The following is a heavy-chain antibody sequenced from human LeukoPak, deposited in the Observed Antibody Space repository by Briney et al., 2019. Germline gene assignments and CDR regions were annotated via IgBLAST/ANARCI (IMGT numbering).Heavy chain of an antibody. J-gene: IGHJ4*02. D-gene: IGHD2-2*01. V-gene: IGHV4-31*03. CDR2: IYYSGST. CDR3: ARGPAMPYDY. Sequence: SETLSLTCTVPGGSISSGGYYWSWIRQHPGKGLEWIGYIYYSGSTYYNPSLKSRVTISVDTSKNQFSLKLSSVTAADTAVYYCARGPAMPYDYWGQGTLVTVSS. CDR1: GGSISSGGYY.